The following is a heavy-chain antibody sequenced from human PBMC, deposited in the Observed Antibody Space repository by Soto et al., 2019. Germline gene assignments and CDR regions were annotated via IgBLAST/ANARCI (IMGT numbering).Heavy chain of an antibody. CDR3: ATLSARGYCSGGSCYSVDY. Sequence: GASVKVSCKASGGTFSSYAISWVRQAPGQGLEWMGGIIPIFGTANYAQKFQGRVTITADESTSTAYMELSSLRSEDTAVYYCATLSARGYCSGGSCYSVDYWGQGTLVTVSS. CDR1: GGTFSSYA. CDR2: IIPIFGTA. V-gene: IGHV1-69*13. D-gene: IGHD2-15*01. J-gene: IGHJ4*02.